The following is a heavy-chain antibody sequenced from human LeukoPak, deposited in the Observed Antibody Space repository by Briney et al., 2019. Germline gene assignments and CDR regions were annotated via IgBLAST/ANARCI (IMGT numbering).Heavy chain of an antibody. J-gene: IGHJ4*02. CDR2: ISDSGST. Sequence: PSETLSLTCTVSGGSISNYFWSWIRQPPGKGLEWIGYISDSGSTNYNPSLKSRVTVSLDTSKNQFSLKLSSVTAADTAVYYCTRAIRLWDYGSGSYFPAYFDYWGQGTLVTVSS. V-gene: IGHV4-59*01. CDR1: GGSISNYF. D-gene: IGHD3-10*01. CDR3: TRAIRLWDYGSGSYFPAYFDY.